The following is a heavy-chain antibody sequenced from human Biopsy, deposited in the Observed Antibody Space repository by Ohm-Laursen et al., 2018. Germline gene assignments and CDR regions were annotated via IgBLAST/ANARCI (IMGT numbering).Heavy chain of an antibody. CDR3: VRDRRDWYEP. CDR2: IYNVEST. CDR1: GGSISSGGYY. V-gene: IGHV4-31*03. Sequence: TLSLTCRVSGGSISSGGYYWSWIRQFPGKGLELLGYIYNVESTYYNPSLKSRVLISGDASRNQYSLKLTSVTAADTAVYYCVRDRRDWYEPWGQGTLVTVSS. J-gene: IGHJ5*02.